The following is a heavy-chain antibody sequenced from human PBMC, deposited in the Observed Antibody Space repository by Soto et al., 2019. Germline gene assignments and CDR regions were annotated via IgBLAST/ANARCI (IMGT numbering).Heavy chain of an antibody. J-gene: IGHJ4*02. Sequence: ASVKVSCKASGYTFTSYYMHWVRQAPGQGLERMGIINPSGGSTSYAQKFQGRVTMTRDTSTSTVYMELSSLKSEDTAVYYCARDPLAVAGTAYFDYWGQGTLVTVSS. CDR1: GYTFTSYY. CDR3: ARDPLAVAGTAYFDY. V-gene: IGHV1-46*01. D-gene: IGHD6-19*01. CDR2: INPSGGST.